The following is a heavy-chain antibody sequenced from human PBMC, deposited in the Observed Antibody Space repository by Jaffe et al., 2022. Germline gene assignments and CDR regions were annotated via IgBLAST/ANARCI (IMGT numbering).Heavy chain of an antibody. J-gene: IGHJ6*03. CDR3: ARVPGVATPSYYYYYMDV. V-gene: IGHV3-21*01. CDR1: GFTFSSYS. Sequence: EVQLVESGGGLVKPGGSLRLSCAASGFTFSSYSMNWVRQAPGKGLEWVSSISSGSTYIYYADSVKGRFTISRDNAKNSLYLQMNGLRAEDTAVYYCARVPGVATPSYYYYYMDVWGKGTTVTVSS. D-gene: IGHD3-3*01. CDR2: ISSGSTYI.